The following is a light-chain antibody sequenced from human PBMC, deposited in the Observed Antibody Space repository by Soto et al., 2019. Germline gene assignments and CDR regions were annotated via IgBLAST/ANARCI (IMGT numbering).Light chain of an antibody. J-gene: IGLJ1*01. CDR3: AAWDDSLSALYV. CDR1: SSNIGSNY. CDR2: RNN. Sequence: QSVLTQPPSASGTPGQRVTISCSGSSSNIGSNYVYWYQQLPGTAPKLLIYRNNQRPSGVPDRFSGSKSGTSASLAISGLRSKDEADYYCAAWDDSLSALYVFGTGIKVTVL. V-gene: IGLV1-47*01.